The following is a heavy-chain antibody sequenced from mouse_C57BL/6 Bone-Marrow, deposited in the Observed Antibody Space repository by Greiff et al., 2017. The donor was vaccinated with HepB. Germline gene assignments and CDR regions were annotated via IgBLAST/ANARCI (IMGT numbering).Heavy chain of an antibody. J-gene: IGHJ3*01. Sequence: QVQLPGAELVMPGASVKLSCKASGYTFTSYWMHWVKQRPGQGLEWIGEIDPSDSYTNYNQKFKGKSTLTVDKSSSTAYMQLSSLTSEDSAVYYCARSTMVTTRAWFAYWGQGTLVTVSA. CDR1: GYTFTSYW. V-gene: IGHV1-69*01. CDR3: ARSTMVTTRAWFAY. CDR2: IDPSDSYT. D-gene: IGHD2-2*01.